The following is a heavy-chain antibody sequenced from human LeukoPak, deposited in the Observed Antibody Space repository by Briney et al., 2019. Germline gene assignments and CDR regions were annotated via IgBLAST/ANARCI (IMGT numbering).Heavy chain of an antibody. J-gene: IGHJ6*03. D-gene: IGHD1-26*01. V-gene: IGHV1-46*01. CDR3: ARDGTPYSGSYSQQDDYYYMDV. Sequence: ASVKVSCKASGYTFTSYYMHWVRQAPGQGLEWMGVINPSGGSTSYAQKFQGRVTMTRDMSTSTVYVELSSLRSEDTAVYYCARDGTPYSGSYSQQDDYYYMDVWGKGTTVTVSS. CDR2: INPSGGST. CDR1: GYTFTSYY.